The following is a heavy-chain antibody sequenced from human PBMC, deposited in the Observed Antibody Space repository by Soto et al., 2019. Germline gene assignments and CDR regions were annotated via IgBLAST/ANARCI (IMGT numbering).Heavy chain of an antibody. J-gene: IGHJ6*03. CDR2: IWYDGSNK. V-gene: IGHV3-33*01. D-gene: IGHD6-13*01. Sequence: GGSLRLSCAASGFTFSSYGMHWVRQAPGKGLEWVAVIWYDGSNKYYADSVKGRFTISRDNSKNTLYLQMNSLRAEDTAVYYCARSAAAGNNYYYYMDVWGKGTTVTVSS. CDR3: ARSAAAGNNYYYYMDV. CDR1: GFTFSSYG.